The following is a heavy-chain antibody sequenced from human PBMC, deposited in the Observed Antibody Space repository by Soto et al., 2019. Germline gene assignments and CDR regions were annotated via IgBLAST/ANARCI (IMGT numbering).Heavy chain of an antibody. Sequence: EVQLVASGGGLVDPGGSLRLSCAASGFTFNGAWMNWVRQGPGKGLEWVGRVKSKVDGETIDYAAPVKGRFTISRDDARNTVYLQMNSLRTEDTAMYYCAADLPDWGAYAFDYWGQGALVTVSS. J-gene: IGHJ4*02. CDR3: AADLPDWGAYAFDY. CDR1: GFTFNGAW. CDR2: VKSKVDGETI. V-gene: IGHV3-15*07. D-gene: IGHD3-16*01.